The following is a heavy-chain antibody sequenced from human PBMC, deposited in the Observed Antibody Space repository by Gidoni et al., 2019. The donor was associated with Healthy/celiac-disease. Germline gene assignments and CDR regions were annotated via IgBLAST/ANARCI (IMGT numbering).Heavy chain of an antibody. CDR2: ISSSSSYI. Sequence: EVQLVESGGGLVKPGGAMSLSCAASGFTFSSYSMNWVRQAPGKGLEWVSSISSSSSYIYYADSVKGRFTISRDNAKNSLYLQMNSLRAEDTAVYYCARDTSYDYGDYAEAIFDYWGQGTLVTVSS. CDR3: ARDTSYDYGDYAEAIFDY. J-gene: IGHJ4*02. CDR1: GFTFSSYS. V-gene: IGHV3-21*01. D-gene: IGHD4-17*01.